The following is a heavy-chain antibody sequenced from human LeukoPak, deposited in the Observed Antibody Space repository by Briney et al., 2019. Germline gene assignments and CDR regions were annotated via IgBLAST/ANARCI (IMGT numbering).Heavy chain of an antibody. Sequence: KPSETLSLTCTVSGGSISSSSYYWGWIRQPPGKGLEWIGSIYYSGSTYYNPSLKSRVTISVDTSKNQFSLKLSSVTAADTAVYYCASYYDFWSGYQTNGINWFDPWGQGTLVTVSS. V-gene: IGHV4-39*07. CDR1: GGSISSSSYY. D-gene: IGHD3-3*01. CDR3: ASYYDFWSGYQTNGINWFDP. CDR2: IYYSGST. J-gene: IGHJ5*02.